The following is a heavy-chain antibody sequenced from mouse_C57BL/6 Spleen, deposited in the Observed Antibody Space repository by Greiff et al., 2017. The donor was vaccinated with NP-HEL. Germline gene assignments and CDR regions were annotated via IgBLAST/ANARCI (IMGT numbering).Heavy chain of an antibody. CDR1: GFTFSDYG. CDR2: ISSGSSTI. Sequence: EVKVVESGGGLVKPGGSLKLSCAASGFTFSDYGMHWVRQAPEKGLEWVAYISSGSSTIYYADTVKGRFTISRDNAKNTLFLQMTSLRSEDTAMYYCARDSGTGFAYWGQGTLVTVSA. J-gene: IGHJ3*01. D-gene: IGHD3-3*01. V-gene: IGHV5-17*01. CDR3: ARDSGTGFAY.